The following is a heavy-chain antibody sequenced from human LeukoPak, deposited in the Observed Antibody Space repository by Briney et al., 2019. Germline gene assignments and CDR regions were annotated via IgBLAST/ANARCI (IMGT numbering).Heavy chain of an antibody. J-gene: IGHJ4*02. D-gene: IGHD4-17*01. CDR3: ARLGSSYGDLDY. CDR1: GGSISSYY. CDR2: IYYSGST. V-gene: IGHV4-59*08. Sequence: SETLSLTCTVSGGSISSYYWSWIRQPPGKGLEWIGYIYYSGSTNYNPSLKSRVTISVDTSKNQFSLKLSSVTAADTAVYYCARLGSSYGDLDYWGQRTLVTVSS.